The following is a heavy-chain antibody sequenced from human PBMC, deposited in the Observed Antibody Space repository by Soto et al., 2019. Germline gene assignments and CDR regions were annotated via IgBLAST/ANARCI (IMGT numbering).Heavy chain of an antibody. D-gene: IGHD3-22*01. CDR1: GFSISSSSYY. J-gene: IGHJ4*02. Sequence: PSETLSLTCTFSGFSISSSSYYWGWIRQPPGKGLEWIGSIYYSGSTYYNPSLKSRVTISVDTSKNQFSLKLSSVTAADTAVYYCARLGLYDSSGYYPPVDYWGQGTLVTVSS. V-gene: IGHV4-39*01. CDR3: ARLGLYDSSGYYPPVDY. CDR2: IYYSGST.